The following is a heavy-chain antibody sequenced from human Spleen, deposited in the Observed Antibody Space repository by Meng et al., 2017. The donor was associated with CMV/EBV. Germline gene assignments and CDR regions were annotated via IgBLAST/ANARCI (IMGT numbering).Heavy chain of an antibody. CDR3: ARDSGLVVPAADYFDY. V-gene: IGHV1-18*01. Sequence: QVQLGQYGAEGKKPGASVKVSCKASGYTFTSYGISWVRQAPGQGLEWMGWISAYNGNTNYAQKLQGRVTMTTDTSTSTAYMELRSLRSDDTAVYYCARDSGLVVPAADYFDYWGQGTLVTVSS. CDR2: ISAYNGNT. CDR1: GYTFTSYG. J-gene: IGHJ4*02. D-gene: IGHD2-2*01.